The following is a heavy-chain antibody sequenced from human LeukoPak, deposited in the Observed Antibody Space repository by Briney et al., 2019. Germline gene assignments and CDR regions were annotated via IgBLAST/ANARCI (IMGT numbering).Heavy chain of an antibody. CDR3: ARDMVRGVIASMDV. CDR2: ISSSSSYI. CDR1: GFTFSSYS. D-gene: IGHD3-10*01. J-gene: IGHJ6*04. Sequence: GGSLRLPCAASGFTFSSYSMNWVRQAPGKGLEWVSSISSSSSYIYYADSVKGRFTISRDNAKNSLYLQMNSLRAEDTAVYYCARDMVRGVIASMDVWGKGTTVTVSS. V-gene: IGHV3-21*01.